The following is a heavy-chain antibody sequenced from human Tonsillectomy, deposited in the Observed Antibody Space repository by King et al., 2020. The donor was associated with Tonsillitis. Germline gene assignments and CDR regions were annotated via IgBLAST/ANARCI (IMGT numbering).Heavy chain of an antibody. J-gene: IGHJ4*02. CDR3: ARLGSSSYHEDFDY. Sequence: VQLVESGAEVKKPGESLRISCKGSGYSFTTYWIGWVRQMPGKGLEWMGIIYPGDSDTRYSPSFQGQVTISDDKSISTAYLQRSSLKASDTAIYYCARLGSSSYHEDFDYWGQGTLVTVSS. V-gene: IGHV5-51*01. CDR1: GYSFTTYW. CDR2: IYPGDSDT. D-gene: IGHD3-22*01.